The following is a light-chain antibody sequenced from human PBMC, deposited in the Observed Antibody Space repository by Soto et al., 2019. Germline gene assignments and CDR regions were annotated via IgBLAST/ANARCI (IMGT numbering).Light chain of an antibody. J-gene: IGKJ3*01. CDR3: QQYGASPIP. CDR2: GAF. CDR1: QSVSDNN. Sequence: EIVLTQSPGTPSLSPGETAILSCRASQSVSDNNLAWYQQKPGQAPRLLMYGAFFRVTGVPDRFSGSASGVDFTPTISRLGPEDFAEYFCQQYGASPIPFGPGTKVDT. V-gene: IGKV3-20*01.